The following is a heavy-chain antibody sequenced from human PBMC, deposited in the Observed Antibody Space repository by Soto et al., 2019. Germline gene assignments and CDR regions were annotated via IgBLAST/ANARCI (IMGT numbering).Heavy chain of an antibody. CDR3: AREKPNALAYCGGDCYA. J-gene: IGHJ5*02. Sequence: QVQLVQSGAEVKKPGSSVKVSCKASGGTFSSYAISWVRQAPGQGLEWMGGIIPIFGTANYAQKFQGRVTITAXXSXSXXYMELSSLRSEDTAVYYCAREKPNALAYCGGDCYAWGQGTLVTVSS. CDR1: GGTFSSYA. D-gene: IGHD2-21*02. CDR2: IIPIFGTA. V-gene: IGHV1-69*12.